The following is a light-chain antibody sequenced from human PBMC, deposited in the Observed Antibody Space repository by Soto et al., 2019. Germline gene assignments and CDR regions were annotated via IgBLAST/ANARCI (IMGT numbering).Light chain of an antibody. J-gene: IGKJ1*01. V-gene: IGKV1-5*01. CDR3: QQYNMYSMT. Sequence: DIQMTQSPSSLLSSGGDRVTTTXRAGNDSRTDLTWYQQKPGXAPNXXXDDXSSLERGVPSRFSGSGSATEFTRTISSLQPDDFANYYCQQYNMYSMTFGQGTNVDIK. CDR2: DXS. CDR1: NDSRTD.